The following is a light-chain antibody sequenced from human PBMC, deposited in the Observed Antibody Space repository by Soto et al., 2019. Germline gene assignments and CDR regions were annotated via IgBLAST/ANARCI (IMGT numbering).Light chain of an antibody. CDR2: GAS. J-gene: IGKJ4*01. CDR1: QSISTY. Sequence: DIQMRQSPSSLSASIGDRITITCRASQSISTYLNWYQQKPGKAPRLLIYGASTLQNGVPSRFSGSGSATDYTLTISSLQPEDFATYYCQQSFITPPLTFGGGTTVEMK. V-gene: IGKV1-39*01. CDR3: QQSFITPPLT.